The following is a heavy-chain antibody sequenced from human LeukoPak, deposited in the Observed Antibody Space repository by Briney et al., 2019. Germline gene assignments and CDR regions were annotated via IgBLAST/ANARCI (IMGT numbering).Heavy chain of an antibody. D-gene: IGHD3-22*01. CDR2: IYSGGST. CDR1: GFTFSSNY. Sequence: PGGSLRLSCAASGFTFSSNYMSWVRQAPGKGLEWVSVIYSGGSTYYADSVKGRFTISRDNSKNTLYLQMNSLRAEDTAVYYCARSSYHYDSGGYNYWGQGTLVTVSS. J-gene: IGHJ4*02. V-gene: IGHV3-53*01. CDR3: ARSSYHYDSGGYNY.